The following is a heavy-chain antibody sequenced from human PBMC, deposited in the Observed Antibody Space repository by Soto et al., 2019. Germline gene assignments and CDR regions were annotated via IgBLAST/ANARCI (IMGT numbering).Heavy chain of an antibody. CDR1: GFTVSSYA. Sequence: EVQLLESGGDLVQPGGSLRLSCAASGFTVSSYAMTWVRQAPGKGLEWVSTISGSGGSTYYSDSVKGRFTISRDNSKNTLYLQMNSLRAEDTALYYCAKFLPRAFDIWGQGTMVTVSS. CDR2: ISGSGGST. V-gene: IGHV3-23*01. CDR3: AKFLPRAFDI. J-gene: IGHJ3*02.